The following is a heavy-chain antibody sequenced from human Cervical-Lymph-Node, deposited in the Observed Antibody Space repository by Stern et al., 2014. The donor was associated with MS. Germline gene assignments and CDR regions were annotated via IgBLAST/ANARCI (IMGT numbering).Heavy chain of an antibody. D-gene: IGHD1-1*01. J-gene: IGHJ4*02. V-gene: IGHV1-69*01. CDR3: ARGPYNRDFFEY. CDR1: GGTFSRSG. Sequence: QVQLGQSGAEVRKPGSSVKVSCTASGGTFSRSGISWVRQAPGHGLEWMGGIFPGVGTADYAEQFQGRVTITADGSTSTAYMELSSLTSADTAVYYCARGPYNRDFFEYWGQGTLVTVSS. CDR2: IFPGVGTA.